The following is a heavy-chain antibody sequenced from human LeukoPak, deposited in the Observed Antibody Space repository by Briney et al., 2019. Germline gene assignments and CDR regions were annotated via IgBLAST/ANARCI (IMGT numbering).Heavy chain of an antibody. Sequence: GGSLRLSCAASGFTFSSYSMNWVRQAPGKGLEWVSSISSSSSYIYYADSVKGRFTIPRDNAKNSLYLQMSNLRAEDTAVYFCARGGGLDVWGQGATVTVSS. CDR3: ARGGGLDV. CDR2: ISSSSSYI. V-gene: IGHV3-21*04. CDR1: GFTFSSYS. J-gene: IGHJ6*02. D-gene: IGHD3-16*01.